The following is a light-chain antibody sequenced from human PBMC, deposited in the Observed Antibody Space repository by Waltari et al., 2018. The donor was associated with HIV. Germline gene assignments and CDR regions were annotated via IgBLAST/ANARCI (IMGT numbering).Light chain of an antibody. CDR1: QSVLYTFKNKNY. V-gene: IGKV4-1*01. CDR2: WSS. CDR3: QQYYSTPVT. Sequence: DIVMTQSPGSLAVSLGERATINCKSSQSVLYTFKNKNYVSWYQQTAGQPPKVLIYWSSTRDSVVPELVSVSWSGTDFTLTIDRLQPEDVAVYFCQQYYSTPVTFGGGTRVEIK. J-gene: IGKJ4*01.